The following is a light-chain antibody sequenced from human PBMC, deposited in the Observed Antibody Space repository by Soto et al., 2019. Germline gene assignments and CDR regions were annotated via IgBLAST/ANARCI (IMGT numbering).Light chain of an antibody. Sequence: EIVMTQSPATLSVSPGERVTLSCRASQSVSSNLAWYQQKPGQAPRLLIHGASTRATGFPARFSGSGSGTDFTLTISSLQSEDFAVYYCQQYNNWPWTFGQGTKVEIK. CDR3: QQYNNWPWT. CDR1: QSVSSN. V-gene: IGKV3-15*01. CDR2: GAS. J-gene: IGKJ1*01.